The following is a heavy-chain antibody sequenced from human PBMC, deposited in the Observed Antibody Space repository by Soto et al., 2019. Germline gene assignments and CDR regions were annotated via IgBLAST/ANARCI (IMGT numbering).Heavy chain of an antibody. CDR2: IYYSGTT. CDR1: GDSVSSGSFY. J-gene: IGHJ4*02. V-gene: IGHV4-61*01. CDR3: ARDYGSGYFDY. D-gene: IGHD3-10*01. Sequence: QVQLQESGPGLEKPSETLSLTCTVSGDSVSSGSFYWSWIRQPPGKGLEWIGYIYYSGTTNYNPSLKSRVTISVDTSKNQFSLKLSSVTAADTAVYYCARDYGSGYFDYWGQGTLVTVSS.